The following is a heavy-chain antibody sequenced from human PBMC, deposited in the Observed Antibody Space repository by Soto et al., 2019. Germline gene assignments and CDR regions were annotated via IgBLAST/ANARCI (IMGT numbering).Heavy chain of an antibody. CDR2: IDPSDSYT. Sequence: PGESLKISCKGSGYSFTSYWISWVRQMPGKGLEWMGRIDPSDSYTNYSPSFQGHVTISADKSISTAYLQWSSLKASDTAMYYCARHPAIAKFENGLDLWGQGTTVTVSS. CDR3: ARHPAIAKFENGLDL. V-gene: IGHV5-10-1*01. D-gene: IGHD3-16*01. CDR1: GYSFTSYW. J-gene: IGHJ6*02.